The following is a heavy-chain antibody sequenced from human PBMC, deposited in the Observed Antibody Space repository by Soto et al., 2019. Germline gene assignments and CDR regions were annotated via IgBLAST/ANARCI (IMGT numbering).Heavy chain of an antibody. D-gene: IGHD2-2*01. V-gene: IGHV3-64*01. CDR3: VRVGSGYVY. J-gene: IGHJ4*02. Sequence: PGGSLRLSCAASGFTFSSYSMHWVRQAPGQGLEYVSAISGNGGNTFYANSARGRFTISRDNSKNTLFLQMGSLRPEDTAMYFCVRVGSGYVYWGQGT. CDR2: ISGNGGNT. CDR1: GFTFSSYS.